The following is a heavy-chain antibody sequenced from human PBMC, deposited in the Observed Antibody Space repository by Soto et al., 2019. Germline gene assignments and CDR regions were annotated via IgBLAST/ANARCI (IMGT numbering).Heavy chain of an antibody. D-gene: IGHD3-22*01. Sequence: GGSLRLSXAVSGFTFSTYWMSWVRQAPGKGLEWVANINQDGSEKYYVDSVKGRFTISRDNAKNSLYLQMNSLRAEDTAVYYCASQVTMIVVAFDYWGQGALVTVSS. J-gene: IGHJ4*02. CDR1: GFTFSTYW. CDR3: ASQVTMIVVAFDY. V-gene: IGHV3-7*01. CDR2: INQDGSEK.